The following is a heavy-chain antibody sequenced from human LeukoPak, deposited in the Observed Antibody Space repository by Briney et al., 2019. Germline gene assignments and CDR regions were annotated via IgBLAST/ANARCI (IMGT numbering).Heavy chain of an antibody. CDR3: ARAAGSPPYWYFDL. J-gene: IGHJ2*01. CDR1: GGSISSGGYY. Sequence: PSETLSLTCTVSGGSISSGGYYWSWIRQHPGKGLEWIGYIYCSGSTYYNPSLKSRVTISVDTSKNQFSLKLSSVTAADTAVYYCARAAGSPPYWYFDLWGRGTLVTVSS. D-gene: IGHD6-19*01. V-gene: IGHV4-31*03. CDR2: IYCSGST.